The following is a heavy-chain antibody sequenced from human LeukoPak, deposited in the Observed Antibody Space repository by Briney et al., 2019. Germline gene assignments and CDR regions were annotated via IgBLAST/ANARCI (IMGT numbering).Heavy chain of an antibody. V-gene: IGHV3-23*01. Sequence: PGGSRRLSCTASGFAFSVYAMSWLRQPPGKGLEWVSTINANSGTTSYAASVRGRFTISRDNSKNTLYLQLNTLRADDTATYYCAKPISGGLAVTADWFHPWGQGTLVVVSS. J-gene: IGHJ5*01. CDR1: GFAFSVYA. CDR3: AKPISGGLAVTADWFHP. D-gene: IGHD6-19*01. CDR2: INANSGTT.